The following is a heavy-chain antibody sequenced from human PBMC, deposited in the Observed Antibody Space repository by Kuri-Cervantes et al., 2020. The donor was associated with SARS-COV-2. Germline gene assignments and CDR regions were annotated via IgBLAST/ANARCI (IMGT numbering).Heavy chain of an antibody. CDR3: ARRGSNWYWFDNVIDY. V-gene: IGHV5-51*01. D-gene: IGHD6-13*01. CDR2: IYPGDSDT. CDR1: GYSFTSYW. J-gene: IGHJ4*02. Sequence: GESLKISCKGSGYSFTSYWIGCVRQMPGKGLEWMGIIYPGDSDTRYSPSFQGQVTISADKSISTAYLQWSSLKASDTAMYYCARRGSNWYWFDNVIDYWGQGTLVTVSS.